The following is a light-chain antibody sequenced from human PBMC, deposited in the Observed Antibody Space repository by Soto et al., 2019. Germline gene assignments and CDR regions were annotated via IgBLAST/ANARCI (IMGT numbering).Light chain of an antibody. CDR3: SSYTSDSSYV. V-gene: IGLV2-14*01. J-gene: IGLJ1*01. CDR2: AVS. CDR1: SSDVGLYDY. Sequence: QSALTQPASVSGSPGQSITISCTGTSSDVGLYDYVSWYQQHPGKAPQLMIYAVSNRPSGVSNRFSASKSGSTASLFISGLQAEDEADYYCSSYTSDSSYVFGYGTKVTVL.